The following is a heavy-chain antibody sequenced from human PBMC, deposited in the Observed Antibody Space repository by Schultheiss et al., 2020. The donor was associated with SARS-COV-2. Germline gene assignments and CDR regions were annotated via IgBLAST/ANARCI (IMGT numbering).Heavy chain of an antibody. CDR3: ARDPWFGQHFDY. D-gene: IGHD3-10*01. Sequence: GESLKISCAASGFTVSSNYMSWVRQAPGKGLEWVSRIADDGSTTGYADSVKGRFTISRDNSKNTLYLQMNSLRAEDTAVYYCARDPWFGQHFDYWGQGTLVTVSS. J-gene: IGHJ4*02. CDR2: IADDGSTT. CDR1: GFTVSSNY. V-gene: IGHV3-53*05.